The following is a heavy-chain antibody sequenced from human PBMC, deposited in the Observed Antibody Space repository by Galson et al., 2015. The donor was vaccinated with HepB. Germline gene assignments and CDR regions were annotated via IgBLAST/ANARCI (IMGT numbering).Heavy chain of an antibody. V-gene: IGHV3-33*01. D-gene: IGHD6-19*01. CDR1: GFTFSSYG. Sequence: SLRLSCAASGFTFSSYGMHWVRQAPGKGLEWVAVIWYDGSNKYYADSVKGRFTISRDNSKNTLYLQMNSLRAEDTAVYYCARWSPDLIVHSGWYGYFDYWGQGTLVTVSS. J-gene: IGHJ4*02. CDR2: IWYDGSNK. CDR3: ARWSPDLIVHSGWYGYFDY.